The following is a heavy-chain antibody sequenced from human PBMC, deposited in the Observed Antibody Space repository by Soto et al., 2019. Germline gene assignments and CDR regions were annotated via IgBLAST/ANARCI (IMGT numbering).Heavy chain of an antibody. CDR3: ARVGYYDGSGYNAFNI. CDR2: IYYSGST. CDR1: GYSISSSNW. Sequence: SETLSLTCAVSGYSISSSNWWGWSRQPPGKGLEWIGYIYYSGSTNYNPSLKSRVTISVDTSKDQFSLKLSSVTAADTAVYYCARVGYYDGSGYNAFNIWGQGTMVTVS. V-gene: IGHV4-28*03. D-gene: IGHD3-22*01. J-gene: IGHJ3*02.